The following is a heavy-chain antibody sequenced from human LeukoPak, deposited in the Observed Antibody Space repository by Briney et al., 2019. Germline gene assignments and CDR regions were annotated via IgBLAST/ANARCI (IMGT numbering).Heavy chain of an antibody. CDR3: ARGSFLEWNNWFDP. D-gene: IGHD3-3*02. Sequence: SETLSLTCSVSAGSISHYYWNWIRQPAGKGLEWIARIYTNGTTNYNPSLKSRVTMSIDTSKSEFSLRLNSVTAADMALYYCARGSFLEWNNWFDPWGQGTLVIVSS. V-gene: IGHV4-4*07. CDR2: IYTNGTT. CDR1: AGSISHYY. J-gene: IGHJ5*02.